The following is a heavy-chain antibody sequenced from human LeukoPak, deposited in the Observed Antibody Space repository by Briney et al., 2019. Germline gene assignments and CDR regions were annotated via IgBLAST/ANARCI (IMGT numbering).Heavy chain of an antibody. CDR3: ARDNAADSSGYYYSAFDI. CDR1: GGSISSYC. V-gene: IGHV4-59*01. J-gene: IGHJ3*02. Sequence: PSETLSLTCTVSGGSISSYCWSWIRQPPGKGLEWIGYIYYSGSTNYNPSLKSRVTISVDTSKNQFSLKLSSVTAADTAVYYCARDNAADSSGYYYSAFDIWGQGTMVTVSS. D-gene: IGHD3-22*01. CDR2: IYYSGST.